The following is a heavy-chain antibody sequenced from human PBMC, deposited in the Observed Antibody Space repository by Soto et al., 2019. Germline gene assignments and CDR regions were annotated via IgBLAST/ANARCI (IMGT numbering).Heavy chain of an antibody. Sequence: PGGSLRLSCVASGFTFNDFAMHWVHQAPGKGLEWVSGIPWNSGTLDYADSVRGRFSISRDNAKNSLYLQMNSLRVEDTALYYCARHRGYHYYGMDAWGQGTTVTVSS. CDR1: GFTFNDFA. CDR2: IPWNSGTL. V-gene: IGHV3-9*01. CDR3: ARHRGYHYYGMDA. J-gene: IGHJ6*02.